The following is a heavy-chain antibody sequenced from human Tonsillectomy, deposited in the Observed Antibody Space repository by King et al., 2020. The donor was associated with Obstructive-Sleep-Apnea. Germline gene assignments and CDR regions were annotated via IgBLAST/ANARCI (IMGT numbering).Heavy chain of an antibody. J-gene: IGHJ5*02. CDR1: GFTFSSYS. CDR3: AIIWGYGDYFRFDP. CDR2: ISSSSSYI. Sequence: VQLVESGGGLVKPGGSLRLSCAASGFTFSSYSMNWVRQAPGKGLEWVSSISSSSSYIYYADSVKGRFTISRDNAKNSLYLQMNSLRAEDTAVYYCAIIWGYGDYFRFDPWGQGTLVTVSS. D-gene: IGHD4-17*01. V-gene: IGHV3-21*01.